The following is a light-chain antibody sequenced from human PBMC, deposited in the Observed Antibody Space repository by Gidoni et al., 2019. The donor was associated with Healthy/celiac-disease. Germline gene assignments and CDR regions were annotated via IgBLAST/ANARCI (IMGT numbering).Light chain of an antibody. Sequence: DTVMTQSPDSLAVSLGERATINCKPSQSVLYSSNNKTYLAWYQQKPGQPPKLLMYWPSTRESGVHDRFSGSGSGTDFTLTSSSLQAEDEAVDYCQQYYRAPRSFGQGTKLEIK. CDR2: WPS. V-gene: IGKV4-1*01. CDR3: QQYYRAPRS. CDR1: QSVLYSSNNKTY. J-gene: IGKJ2*03.